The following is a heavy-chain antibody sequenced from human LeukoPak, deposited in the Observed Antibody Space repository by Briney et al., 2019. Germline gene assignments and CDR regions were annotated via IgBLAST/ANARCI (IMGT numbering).Heavy chain of an antibody. CDR2: IIPIFGTA. D-gene: IGHD1-7*01. V-gene: IGHV1-69*05. CDR3: ARGSFSGTTIDY. Sequence: SVKVSCKASGGTFSSYAISWVRQAPGQGLEWMGGIIPIFGTANYAQKFQGRVTITTDESTSTAYMELSSRRSEDTAVYYCARGSFSGTTIDYWGQGTLVTVS. J-gene: IGHJ4*02. CDR1: GGTFSSYA.